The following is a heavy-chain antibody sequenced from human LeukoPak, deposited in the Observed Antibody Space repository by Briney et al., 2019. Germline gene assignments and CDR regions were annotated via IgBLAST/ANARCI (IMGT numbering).Heavy chain of an antibody. V-gene: IGHV3-74*01. Sequence: GGSLRLSCAASGYTFSTYWMHWVRQGPGKGLVWVSRINEDGSSTSYAESVRGRFTISRDSAKNTLYLQMNSLRAEDAAVYYCTTDTFGARDSWGQGTLVTVSS. J-gene: IGHJ4*02. CDR2: INEDGSST. CDR3: TTDTFGARDS. CDR1: GYTFSTYW. D-gene: IGHD3-10*01.